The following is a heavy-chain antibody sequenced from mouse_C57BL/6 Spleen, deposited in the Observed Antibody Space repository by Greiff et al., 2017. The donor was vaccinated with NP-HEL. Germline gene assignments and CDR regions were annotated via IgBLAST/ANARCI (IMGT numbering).Heavy chain of an antibody. Sequence: QVQLQQPGAELVKPGASVKLSCKASGYTFTSYWMHWVKQRPGRGLEWIGRIDPNSGGNKYNEKFKSKATLTVDKPSSTAYMQLSSLTAEDSAVYYCARRSTMVTTSGFAYWGQGTLVTVSA. D-gene: IGHD2-2*01. CDR3: ARRSTMVTTSGFAY. CDR1: GYTFTSYW. J-gene: IGHJ3*01. V-gene: IGHV1-72*01. CDR2: IDPNSGGN.